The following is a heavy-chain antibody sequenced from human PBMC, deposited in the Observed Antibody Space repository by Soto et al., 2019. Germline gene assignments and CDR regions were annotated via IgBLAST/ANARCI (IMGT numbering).Heavy chain of an antibody. V-gene: IGHV1-18*01. CDR2: ISAYNGNT. CDR1: GYTFTSYG. CDR3: ARVVGALGHWFDP. Sequence: QVQLVQSGAEVKKPGASVKVSCKASGYTFTSYGISWVRQAPGQGLEWMGRISAYNGNTNYAQKLQGRGTMTTNTPTSTAYMELGSVRSDDTAVYYCARVVGALGHWFDPWGQGTLVTVSS. D-gene: IGHD1-26*01. J-gene: IGHJ5*02.